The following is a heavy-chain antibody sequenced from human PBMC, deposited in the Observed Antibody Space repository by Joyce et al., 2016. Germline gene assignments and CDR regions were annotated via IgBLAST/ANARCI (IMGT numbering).Heavy chain of an antibody. J-gene: IGHJ1*01. CDR3: ARGFYYGASAPQYFQH. Sequence: EVQLVESGGGLVKPGGSLRLSCAASGLTFSSYSMNWVRQAPGKGLGWVLSISSSSSYIYYADSVKGRFTISRDNAKNSLYLQMNSLRAEDTAVYYCARGFYYGASAPQYFQHWGQGTLVTVSS. D-gene: IGHD3-10*01. CDR2: ISSSSSYI. CDR1: GLTFSSYS. V-gene: IGHV3-21*01.